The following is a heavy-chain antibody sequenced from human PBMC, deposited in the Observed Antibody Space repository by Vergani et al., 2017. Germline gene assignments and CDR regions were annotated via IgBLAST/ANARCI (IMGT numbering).Heavy chain of an antibody. CDR2: ISGPGLST. CDR3: VKEKIDLGSYFFDS. J-gene: IGHJ4*01. D-gene: IGHD2/OR15-2a*01. Sequence: EVHLLESGGGLVQSGGSLRLSCAASGFTFSNSAVSWVRQATVRGLAWVSSISGPGLSTFYADSVKGRFSISRDNSKNTVCLQKHSLRAEDTAIYYCVKEKIDLGSYFFDSWGHGILVTVSS. V-gene: IGHV3-23*01. CDR1: GFTFSNSA.